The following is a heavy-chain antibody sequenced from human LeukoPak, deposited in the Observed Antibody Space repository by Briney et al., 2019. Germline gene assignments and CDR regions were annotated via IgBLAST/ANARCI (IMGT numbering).Heavy chain of an antibody. CDR2: IKQDGREI. D-gene: IGHD2-21*01. CDR3: ARDVVFDY. J-gene: IGHJ4*02. Sequence: GGSLRLSCEASGFTFSYYWMNWVRQAPGKGLEWVANIKQDGREIYYADSVKGRFSISRDNAQTSLYLQMNSLRAEDTAVYYCARDVVFDYWGQRTLVSVSS. CDR1: GFTFSYYW. V-gene: IGHV3-7*01.